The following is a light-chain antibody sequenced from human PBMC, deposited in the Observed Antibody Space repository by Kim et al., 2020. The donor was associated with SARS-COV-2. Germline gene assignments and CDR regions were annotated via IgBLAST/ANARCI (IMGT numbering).Light chain of an antibody. CDR2: SNN. CDR3: AAWDDSLSGVL. J-gene: IGLJ2*01. V-gene: IGLV1-47*02. Sequence: GQRVTISCSGSSPNIGSNYVYWYHHLPGTAPKLLIYSNNQRPSGVPDRFSGSKSGTSASLAISGLRSEDEADYYCAAWDDSLSGVLFGGGTQLTVL. CDR1: SPNIGSNY.